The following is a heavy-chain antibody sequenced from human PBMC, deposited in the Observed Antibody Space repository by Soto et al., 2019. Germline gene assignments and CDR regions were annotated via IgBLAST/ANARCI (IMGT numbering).Heavy chain of an antibody. CDR1: GVSISNNY. V-gene: IGHV4-59*01. CDR3: TRANWYSEY. J-gene: IGHJ4*02. Sequence: QVQLQESGPGLVKPSETLSLTCTVSGVSISNNYWSWIRQPPGKGLEWIGYIYYNGNTNYNPSLKSRATMSVDTSRNQISLKLTTVTAADTAVYYCTRANWYSEYWGQGTLVTVSS. CDR2: IYYNGNT. D-gene: IGHD7-27*01.